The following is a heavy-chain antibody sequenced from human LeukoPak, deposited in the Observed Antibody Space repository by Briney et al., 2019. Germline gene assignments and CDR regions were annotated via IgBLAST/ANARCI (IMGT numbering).Heavy chain of an antibody. V-gene: IGHV1-2*02. CDR2: INSDSGGT. CDR1: GYTFTGYY. D-gene: IGHD5/OR15-5a*01. J-gene: IGHJ5*02. CDR3: ARATKVVSGQAAWFDP. Sequence: ASVRVSCKASGYTFTGYYIYWVRQAPGQGLEWMGWINSDSGGTNSAQKFQGRVTMTRHTSISTANMELSSLTSDDTAVYYCARATKVVSGQAAWFDPWGQGTLVTVSS.